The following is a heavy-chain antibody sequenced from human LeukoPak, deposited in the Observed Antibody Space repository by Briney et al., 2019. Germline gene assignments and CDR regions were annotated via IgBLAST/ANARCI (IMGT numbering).Heavy chain of an antibody. CDR2: INHSGST. CDR1: GGSFSGYY. D-gene: IGHD3-16*01. CDR3: ARVKDPGGYYYYYYMDI. J-gene: IGHJ6*03. V-gene: IGHV4-34*01. Sequence: KPSETLSLTCAVYGGSFSGYYWSWIRQPPGKGLEWIGEINHSGSTNYNPSLKSRVTISVDTSKNQFSLKLSSVTAADTAVYYCARVKDPGGYYYYYYMDIWGKGNTVTVPS.